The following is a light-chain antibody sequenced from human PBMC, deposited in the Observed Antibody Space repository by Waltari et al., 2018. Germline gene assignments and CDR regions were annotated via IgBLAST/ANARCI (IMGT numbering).Light chain of an antibody. J-gene: IGKJ5*01. CDR2: DAS. V-gene: IGKV3D-15*01. Sequence: EIVMTQSPATLSVSPGERATLSCRASQHIYSNLAWYQQKPGQPPRLLIYDASTRATGIPARFTGSGSGTEFTLTISSLQSEDSAVYSCQQYNRWPPIPFGQGTRLEI. CDR3: QQYNRWPPIP. CDR1: QHIYSN.